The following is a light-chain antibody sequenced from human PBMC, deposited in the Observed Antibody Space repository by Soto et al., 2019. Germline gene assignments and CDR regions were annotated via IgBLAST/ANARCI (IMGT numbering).Light chain of an antibody. CDR1: SSDVGGYNY. J-gene: IGLJ2*01. V-gene: IGLV2-14*01. CDR2: DVS. Sequence: QSALTQPASVSGSPGQSITISCTGTSSDVGGYNYVSWYQQHPGKAPKLMIYDVSNRPSGVSNRFSGSKSGNTASLNISGLQAEDEDDYYCSSYTSSSTVVFGGGTKRTVL. CDR3: SSYTSSSTVV.